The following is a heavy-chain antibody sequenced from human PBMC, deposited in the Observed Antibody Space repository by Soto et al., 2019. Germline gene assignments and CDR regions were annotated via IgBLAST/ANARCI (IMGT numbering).Heavy chain of an antibody. CDR1: GGSISSGGYC. J-gene: IGHJ4*02. CDR3: ARMSSGYNSYYFDY. V-gene: IGHV4-31*03. D-gene: IGHD3-22*01. CDR2: IYYSGST. Sequence: QVQLQESGPGLVKPSQTLSLTCTVSGGSISSGGYCWSWIRQHPGKGLEWIGYIYYSGSTYYNPSLKSRVTISVDTSKNQFSLKLSSVTAADTAVYYCARMSSGYNSYYFDYWGQGTLVTVSS.